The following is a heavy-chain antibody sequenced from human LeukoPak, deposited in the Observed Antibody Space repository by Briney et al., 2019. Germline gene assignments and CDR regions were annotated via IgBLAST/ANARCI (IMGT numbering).Heavy chain of an antibody. CDR3: ARRPHYYYYYYMDV. Sequence: GGSLRLSCAASGFTFSDYWMSWVRQAPGKGLEWVANIKQDGSEKYYVDSVKGRFTISRDNAKNSLYLQMNSLRAEDTAVYYCARRPHYYYYYYMDVWGKGTTVTVSS. CDR2: IKQDGSEK. CDR1: GFTFSDYW. J-gene: IGHJ6*03. V-gene: IGHV3-7*01.